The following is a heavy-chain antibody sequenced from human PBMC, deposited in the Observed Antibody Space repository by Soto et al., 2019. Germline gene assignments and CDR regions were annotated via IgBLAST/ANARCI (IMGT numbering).Heavy chain of an antibody. CDR3: ARFSGDVVIEYGMDV. D-gene: IGHD3-22*01. J-gene: IGHJ6*02. V-gene: IGHV1-2*04. Sequence: ASVKVSCKASGYTFTGYYMHWVRQAPGQGLEWMGWINPNSGGTNYAQKFQGWVTMTRDTSISTAYMELSRLRSDDTAAYYCARFSGDVVIEYGMDVWGQGTTVTVSS. CDR2: INPNSGGT. CDR1: GYTFTGYY.